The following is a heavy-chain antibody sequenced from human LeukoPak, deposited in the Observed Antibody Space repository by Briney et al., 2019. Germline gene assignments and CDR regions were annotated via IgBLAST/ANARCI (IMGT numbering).Heavy chain of an antibody. V-gene: IGHV3-23*01. CDR2: IGGSGGST. D-gene: IGHD1-1*01. CDR3: ARELDWNEANWFDP. CDR1: GFTFSSYA. J-gene: IGHJ5*02. Sequence: PGGSLRLSCAASGFTFSSYAMSWVRQAPGKGLEWVSAIGGSGGSTYYADSVKGRFTISRDNSKNTLYLQMNSLRAEDTAVYYCARELDWNEANWFDPWGQGTLVTVSS.